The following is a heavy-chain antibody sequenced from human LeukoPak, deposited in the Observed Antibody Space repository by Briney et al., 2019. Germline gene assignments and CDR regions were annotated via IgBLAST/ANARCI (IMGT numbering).Heavy chain of an antibody. CDR1: GGSISSYY. CDR2: IYYSGST. Sequence: PSETLSLTCTVSGGSISSYYWSWIRQPPGKGLEWIGYIYYSGSTNYNPSLKSRVTISVDTSKNQFSLKPSSVTAADTAVYYCASLRFLEWLFGEWGQGTLVTVSS. V-gene: IGHV4-59*01. D-gene: IGHD3-3*01. CDR3: ASLRFLEWLFGE. J-gene: IGHJ4*02.